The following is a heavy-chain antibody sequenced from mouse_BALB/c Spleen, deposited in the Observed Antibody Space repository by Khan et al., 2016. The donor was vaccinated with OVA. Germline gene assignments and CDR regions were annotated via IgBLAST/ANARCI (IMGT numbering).Heavy chain of an antibody. J-gene: IGHJ4*01. CDR3: ARAYYRYDGYYAMDY. CDR2: IWGGGGT. V-gene: IGHV2-6-4*01. CDR1: GFSLSRYN. Sequence: QVQLKESGPGLVAPSQSLSITCTVSGFSLSRYNIHWVRQPPGKGLEWLGMIWGGGGTDYNSTLKIRLSISKDNSKSQVFLKMNSLQTDDTAMYFCARAYYRYDGYYAMDYWDQGTSVTVSS. D-gene: IGHD2-14*01.